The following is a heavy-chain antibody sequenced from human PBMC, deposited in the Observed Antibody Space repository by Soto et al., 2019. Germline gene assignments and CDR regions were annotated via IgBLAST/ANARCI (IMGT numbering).Heavy chain of an antibody. CDR3: ARAFAGTSSSDY. CDR2: ITSSSSSI. J-gene: IGHJ4*02. Sequence: WRSLRLSCASSGFTFSSYGMIWVRQAPGEGLEWVSFITSSSSSIFYAASVQGLFTISRDNAKNSLYLQMNGLRAEDTAVYYCARAFAGTSSSDYWGQGILVTVSS. V-gene: IGHV3-21*01. D-gene: IGHD6-13*01. CDR1: GFTFSSYG.